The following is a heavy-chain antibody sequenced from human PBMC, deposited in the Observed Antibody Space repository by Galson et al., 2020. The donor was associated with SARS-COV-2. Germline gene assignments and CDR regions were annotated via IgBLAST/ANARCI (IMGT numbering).Heavy chain of an antibody. CDR1: GGSFSDYY. V-gene: IGHV4-34*01. D-gene: IGHD3-22*01. CDR2: INHSGST. J-gene: IGHJ6*03. Sequence: SETLSLTCAVYGGSFSDYYWSWIRQSPGKGLEWIGEINHSGSTQSSPSLKSRVTIAVDTSKNQFPLKLTSMTAADTAVYYCARSRQDVTMVVVAITAEYNYMDVWSKGTTVTISS. CDR3: ARSRQDVTMVVVAITAEYNYMDV.